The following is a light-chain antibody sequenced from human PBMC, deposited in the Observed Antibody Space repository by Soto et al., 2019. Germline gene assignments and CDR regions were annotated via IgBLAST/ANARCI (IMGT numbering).Light chain of an antibody. CDR3: GVWDDGVSVRYL. CDR1: SSNIGSNS. J-gene: IGLJ1*01. Sequence: QSVLTQPPSASGTPGQRVTISCSGSSSNIGSNSVNWYQQVPGTAPKILIYSNSQRPSGVPDRFSGSKSGTSASLAISGLQSEDEVDYYSGVWDDGVSVRYLFVTGTKVPVL. V-gene: IGLV1-44*01. CDR2: SNS.